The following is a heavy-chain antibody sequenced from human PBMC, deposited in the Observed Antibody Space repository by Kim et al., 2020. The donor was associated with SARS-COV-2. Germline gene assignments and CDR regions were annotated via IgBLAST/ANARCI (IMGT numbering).Heavy chain of an antibody. J-gene: IGHJ6*02. Sequence: GGSLRLSCSASGFTFSNYAMHWVRQAPGKGLEWVAAMTDDRSNIYYADSVKGRFTISRDNSQNTLYLQMNSLRAEDTAVYYCARHLSTAILWHGVDPWGHGATVSVSS. V-gene: IGHV3-30*04. CDR2: MTDDRSNI. D-gene: IGHD4-4*01. CDR1: GFTFSNYA. CDR3: ARHLSTAILWHGVDP.